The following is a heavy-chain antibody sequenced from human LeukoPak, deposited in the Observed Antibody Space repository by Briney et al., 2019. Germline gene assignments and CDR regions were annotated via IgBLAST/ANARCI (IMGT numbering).Heavy chain of an antibody. J-gene: IGHJ4*02. D-gene: IGHD2-21*02. CDR3: AKDRAVTASGFDY. CDR1: GLSLNNCA. V-gene: IGHV3-23*01. Sequence: SGGSLRLSCTASGLSLNNCAMSWVRQVPGKGLEWVSASSSSDDGKWYAESVRGRFTISRDTSKNTVYLQMNSLRAEDTAVYYCAKDRAVTASGFDYWGQGTLVTVSS. CDR2: SSSSDDGK.